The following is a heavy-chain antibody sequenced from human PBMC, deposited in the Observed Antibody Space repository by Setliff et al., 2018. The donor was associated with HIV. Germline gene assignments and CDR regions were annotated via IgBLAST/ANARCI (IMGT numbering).Heavy chain of an antibody. D-gene: IGHD1-26*01. CDR3: ARGGGRETYWEND. Sequence: PSETLSLTCNVSGGSISSSSYYWGWSRQPPGEGLEWIGSFHYSGSTSYTPSLRSRVTISVDTSKYQFSLNLSSVTAADTAVYYCARGGGRETYWENDWGQGTPVTVSS. CDR2: FHYSGST. V-gene: IGHV4-39*01. J-gene: IGHJ4*02. CDR1: GGSISSSSYY.